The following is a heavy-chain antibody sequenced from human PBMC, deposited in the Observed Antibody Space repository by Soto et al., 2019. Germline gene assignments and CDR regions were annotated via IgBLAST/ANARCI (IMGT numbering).Heavy chain of an antibody. CDR1: GGPFSSHT. CDR3: ARPDFGDYWYFDL. V-gene: IGHV1-69*08. D-gene: IGHD4-17*01. CDR2: IIPALGTT. Sequence: QDQLVQSGAEVKKPGSSVKVSCKAFGGPFSSHTFSWVRQAPGQGLEWMGRIIPALGTTTYAQKFQGRVTITADESVNIVYMELNSLRTEDTAVYYCARPDFGDYWYFDLWGRGTLVTVSS. J-gene: IGHJ2*01.